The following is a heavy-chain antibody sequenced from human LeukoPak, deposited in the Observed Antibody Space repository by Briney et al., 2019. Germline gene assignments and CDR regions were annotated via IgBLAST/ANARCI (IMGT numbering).Heavy chain of an antibody. V-gene: IGHV4-4*02. Sequence: SGTLSLTFAGPGGSISSSNWWSLVRQPPGKGLEWIGEIYHSGSTNYNPSLKSRVTISVDKSKNQFSLKLSSVTAADTAVYYCARKGYGDYNRNFHYWGQGTLVTVSS. CDR2: IYHSGST. CDR1: GGSISSSNW. D-gene: IGHD4-17*01. J-gene: IGHJ4*02. CDR3: ARKGYGDYNRNFHY.